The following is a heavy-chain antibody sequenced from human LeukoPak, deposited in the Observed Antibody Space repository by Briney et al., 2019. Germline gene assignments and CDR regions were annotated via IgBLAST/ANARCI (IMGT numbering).Heavy chain of an antibody. CDR2: MSGSGGVS. D-gene: IGHD3-22*01. J-gene: IGHJ4*02. CDR1: GFTFGSFA. Sequence: GGSLRLSCAASGFTFGSFAMSWVRQAPGKGLYWVSAMSGSGGVSYYADSVKGRFTVSRDNSKNTLYLQMNSLRAEDSAVYYCAKSRARTEGSSGSIDYWGQGTLVTVSS. CDR3: AKSRARTEGSSGSIDY. V-gene: IGHV3-23*01.